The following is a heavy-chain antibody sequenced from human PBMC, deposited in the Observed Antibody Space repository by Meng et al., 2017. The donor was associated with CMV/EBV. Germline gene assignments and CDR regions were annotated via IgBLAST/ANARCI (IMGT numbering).Heavy chain of an antibody. Sequence: LRLSCTVSGGSISSSSYYWGWIRQPPGKGLEWIGSIYYSGSTYYNPSLKSRVTISVDTSKNQFSLKLSSVTAADTAVYYCARITGIAVAGNFDYWGQGTLVTVSS. V-gene: IGHV4-39*01. D-gene: IGHD6-19*01. CDR1: GGSISSSSYY. J-gene: IGHJ4*02. CDR2: IYYSGST. CDR3: ARITGIAVAGNFDY.